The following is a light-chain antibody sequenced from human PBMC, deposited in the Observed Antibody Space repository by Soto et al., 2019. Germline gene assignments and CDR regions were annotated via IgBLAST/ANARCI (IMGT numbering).Light chain of an antibody. J-gene: IGKJ2*01. CDR1: QSVSSSY. CDR2: GAS. CDR3: QQCGSSAYT. Sequence: EIVLTQSPGTLSLSPGERATLSCRASQSVSSSYLAWYQQKPGQAPRLLIYGASTGATGIPDRFSGSGSGTDFTLTISRLEPEDFAVYYCQQCGSSAYTFGQGTKLEIK. V-gene: IGKV3-20*01.